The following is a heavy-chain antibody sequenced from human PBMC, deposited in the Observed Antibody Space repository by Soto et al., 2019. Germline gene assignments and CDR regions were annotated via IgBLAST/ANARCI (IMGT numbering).Heavy chain of an antibody. CDR2: ISGSGGST. V-gene: IGHV3-23*01. CDR1: GFTFSSYA. CDR3: AKGGGGYYYYYMDV. Sequence: EVQLLESGGGLVQPGGSLRLSCAASGFTFSSYAMSWVRQAPGKGLEWVSAISGSGGSTYYADSVKGRFTISRDNAKNSLYLQMNSLRAEDTALYYCAKGGGGYYYYYMDVWGKGTTVTVSS. D-gene: IGHD3-10*01. J-gene: IGHJ6*03.